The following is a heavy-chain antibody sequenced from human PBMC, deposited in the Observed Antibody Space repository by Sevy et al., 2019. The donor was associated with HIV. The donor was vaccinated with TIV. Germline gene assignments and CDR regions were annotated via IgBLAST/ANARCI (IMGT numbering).Heavy chain of an antibody. CDR3: ARYCSSTSCYAGGYYYGMDV. Sequence: SETLSLTCAVYGGSFSGYYWSWIRQPPGKGLEWIGEINHSGSTNYNPSLKSRVTISVNTSKNQFSLKLSSVTAADTAVYYCARYCSSTSCYAGGYYYGMDVWGQGTTVTVSS. V-gene: IGHV4-34*01. CDR2: INHSGST. CDR1: GGSFSGYY. J-gene: IGHJ6*02. D-gene: IGHD2-2*01.